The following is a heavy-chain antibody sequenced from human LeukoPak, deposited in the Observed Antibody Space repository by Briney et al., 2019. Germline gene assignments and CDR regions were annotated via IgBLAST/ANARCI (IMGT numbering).Heavy chain of an antibody. CDR1: GYTFTGYY. V-gene: IGHV1-2*04. CDR3: ARSTGYSSSWYAY. J-gene: IGHJ4*02. Sequence: GASVKVSCKASGYTFTGYYMHWVRQAPGQGLEWMGWINPNSGGTNYAQKFQGWVTMTRDTSISTAYMELSRLRSDDTAVYYCARSTGYSSSWYAYWGQGTLVTVSS. CDR2: INPNSGGT. D-gene: IGHD6-13*01.